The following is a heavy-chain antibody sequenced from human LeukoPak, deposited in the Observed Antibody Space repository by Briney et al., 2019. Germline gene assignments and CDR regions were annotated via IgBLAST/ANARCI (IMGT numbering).Heavy chain of an antibody. CDR3: ARGGRRDGYNYPYDY. V-gene: IGHV3-13*01. D-gene: IGHD5-24*01. CDR1: GFTFSSYD. CDR2: IGTAGDT. Sequence: GGSLRLSCAASGFTFSSYDMHWVRQATGIGLEWVSAIGTAGDTYYPGSVKGRFTISRENAKNSLYLQMNSLRAEDTAVYYCARGGRRDGYNYPYDYWGQGTLVTASS. J-gene: IGHJ4*02.